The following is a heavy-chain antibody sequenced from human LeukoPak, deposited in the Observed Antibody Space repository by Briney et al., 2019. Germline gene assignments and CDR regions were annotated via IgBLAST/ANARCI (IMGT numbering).Heavy chain of an antibody. V-gene: IGHV3-23*01. J-gene: IGHJ4*02. CDR3: AKDSTYYYGSSGYYLY. CDR1: GFTFSSYA. CDR2: ISGSGGST. D-gene: IGHD3-22*01. Sequence: PGGSLRLSCAASGFTFSSYAMSWVRQAPGKGLEWVSAISGSGGSTYYADSVKGRFTISRDNSKNTLYLQMNSLRAEDTAVYYCAKDSTYYYGSSGYYLYWGQGTLVTVSS.